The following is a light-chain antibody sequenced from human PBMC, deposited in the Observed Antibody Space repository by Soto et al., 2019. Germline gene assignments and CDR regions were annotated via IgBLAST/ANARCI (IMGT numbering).Light chain of an antibody. CDR3: QQYNNWYT. CDR2: GAS. Sequence: EIVMTQSPATLPVSPGERATLSCRASQRVSSTLAWYQQKPGQAPRLLIYGASTSAPGIPARFSGSGSGTGFPRTISSLQAEDFAVYYCQQYNNWYTFGQGTKLEIK. V-gene: IGKV3-15*01. CDR1: QRVSST. J-gene: IGKJ2*01.